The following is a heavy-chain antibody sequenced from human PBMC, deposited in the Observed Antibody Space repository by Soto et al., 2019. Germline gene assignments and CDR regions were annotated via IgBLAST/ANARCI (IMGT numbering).Heavy chain of an antibody. Sequence: QVQLVQSGAEVKKPGSSVKVSCKASGGTFSSYAISWVRQAPGQGLEWMGGIIPIFGTANYAQQFQGRVTITADESTSTAYMELSSLRSEDTAVYYCARVETGYYDSSGYIYWGQGTLVTVSS. CDR2: IIPIFGTA. J-gene: IGHJ4*02. V-gene: IGHV1-69*01. CDR3: ARVETGYYDSSGYIY. D-gene: IGHD3-22*01. CDR1: GGTFSSYA.